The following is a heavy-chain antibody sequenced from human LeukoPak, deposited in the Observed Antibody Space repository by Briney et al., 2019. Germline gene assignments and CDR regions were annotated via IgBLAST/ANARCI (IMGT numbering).Heavy chain of an antibody. CDR1: GFTVSSNY. Sequence: GGSLSLSCAASGFTVSSNYMSWVRQAPGKGLEWVSVIYSGGSTYYADSVKGRFTISRDNSKNTLYLQMNSLRAEDTAVYYCASGKGSGYFDYWGQGTLVTVSS. D-gene: IGHD2-15*01. CDR2: IYSGGST. J-gene: IGHJ4*02. V-gene: IGHV3-66*01. CDR3: ASGKGSGYFDY.